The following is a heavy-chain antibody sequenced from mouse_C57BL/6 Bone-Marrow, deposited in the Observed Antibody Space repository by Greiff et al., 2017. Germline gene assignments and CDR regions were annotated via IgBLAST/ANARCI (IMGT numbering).Heavy chain of an antibody. Sequence: EVKLVESGGGLVKPGGSLKLSCAASGFTFSDYGMHWVRQAPEKALEWVAYISSGSSTIYYADTVKGRFTISRDNAKNTLFLQMTSLRSEDTAMYYCAREGITTVVGDYWGQGTTLTVSS. V-gene: IGHV5-17*01. D-gene: IGHD1-1*01. J-gene: IGHJ2*01. CDR3: AREGITTVVGDY. CDR2: ISSGSSTI. CDR1: GFTFSDYG.